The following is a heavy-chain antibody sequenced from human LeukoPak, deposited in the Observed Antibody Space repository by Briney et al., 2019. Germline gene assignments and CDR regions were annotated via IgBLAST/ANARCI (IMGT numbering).Heavy chain of an antibody. Sequence: PGGSLRLSCAASGFTSDDYVMNWVRQAPGKGLEWVSGITWKSGSIAYADSVKGRFTISRDKAKNSLYLQMNSLRTEDTALYYCAKGGALGATTFYYGIYVWGQGTTVTVSS. CDR2: ITWKSGSI. V-gene: IGHV3-9*02. J-gene: IGHJ6*02. CDR3: AKGGALGATTFYYGIYV. CDR1: GFTSDDYV. D-gene: IGHD1-26*01.